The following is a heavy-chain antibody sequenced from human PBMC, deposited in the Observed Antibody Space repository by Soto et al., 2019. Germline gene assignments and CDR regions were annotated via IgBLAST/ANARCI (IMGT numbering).Heavy chain of an antibody. CDR3: ARGDRLYDYVWGSYRHRGGYFDY. CDR2: IKQDGSEK. CDR1: GFTFSSYW. D-gene: IGHD3-16*02. J-gene: IGHJ4*02. Sequence: EVQLVESGGGLVQPGGSLRLSCAASGFTFSSYWMSWVRQAPGKGLEWVANIKQDGSEKYYVDSVKGRFTISRDNAKNSLYLQMNSLRAEGTAVYYCARGDRLYDYVWGSYRHRGGYFDYWGQGTLVTVSS. V-gene: IGHV3-7*01.